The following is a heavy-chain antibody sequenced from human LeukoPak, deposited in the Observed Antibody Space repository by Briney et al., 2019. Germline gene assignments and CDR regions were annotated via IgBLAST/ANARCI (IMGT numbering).Heavy chain of an antibody. J-gene: IGHJ4*02. D-gene: IGHD2-15*01. V-gene: IGHV4-34*01. CDR2: INHSGST. Sequence: PSETLSLTCAVYGGSFSGYYWSWIRQPPGKGLEWIGEINHSGSTNYNPSLKSRVTISVDTSKNQFSLKLSSVTAADTAVYYCASGPLGYCSGGSCYSRATTDYWGQGTLVTVSS. CDR3: ASGPLGYCSGGSCYSRATTDY. CDR1: GGSFSGYY.